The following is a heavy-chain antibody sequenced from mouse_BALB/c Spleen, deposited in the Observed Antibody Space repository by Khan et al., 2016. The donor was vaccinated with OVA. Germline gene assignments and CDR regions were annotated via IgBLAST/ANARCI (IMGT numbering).Heavy chain of an antibody. Sequence: VQLKQSGPGLVKPSQSLSLTCTVTGYSITSGYGWNWIRQFPGNKLGWMGYISYSGSTNYNPSLKSRISITRDTSKNQFFLQLNSVTTEDTATYYCARTARIKYWGQGTTLTVSS. J-gene: IGHJ2*01. V-gene: IGHV3-2*02. CDR2: ISYSGST. D-gene: IGHD1-2*01. CDR1: GYSITSGYG. CDR3: ARTARIKY.